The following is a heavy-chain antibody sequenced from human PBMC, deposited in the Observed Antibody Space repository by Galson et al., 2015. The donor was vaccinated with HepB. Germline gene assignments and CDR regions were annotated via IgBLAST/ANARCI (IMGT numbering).Heavy chain of an antibody. J-gene: IGHJ6*03. CDR2: IIPVFDTA. CDR1: GGTFSNYA. V-gene: IGHV1-69*13. Sequence: SVKVSCKASGGTFSNYAISWVRQAPGQGLEWIGGIIPVFDTANYAQKMQGRVTITADESTSTAYMELSSLRSDDTAVYYCGRGTPHLPARMSMPPRLYYYMDVWGKGTTVTVSS. CDR3: GRGTPHLPARMSMPPRLYYYMDV. D-gene: IGHD6-6*01.